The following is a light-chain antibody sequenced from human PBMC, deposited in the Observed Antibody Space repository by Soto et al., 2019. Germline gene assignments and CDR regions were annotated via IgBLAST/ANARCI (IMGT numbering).Light chain of an antibody. CDR3: QQRSNWPWT. Sequence: EIVLTQSPATLSLSPGERVTLSCRASQSVSTYLAWYQQKPGQAPRLLIYDASKRATGIPARFSGSGSGTDFTLTIGSLEPEDFAVYYCQQRSNWPWTFGQGTKVEIK. CDR1: QSVSTY. CDR2: DAS. J-gene: IGKJ1*01. V-gene: IGKV3-11*01.